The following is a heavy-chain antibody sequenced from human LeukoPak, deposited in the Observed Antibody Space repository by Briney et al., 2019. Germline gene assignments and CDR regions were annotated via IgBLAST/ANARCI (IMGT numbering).Heavy chain of an antibody. D-gene: IGHD3-22*01. CDR2: FYPEDGER. CDR3: ATWTGGSGYYNY. J-gene: IGHJ4*02. CDR1: GYTLTELS. Sequence: ASVKVSCKVSGYTLTELSMHWVRQAPGKGLEWMGGFYPEDGERIYEQKVQGRVTMTDDTSTDTDYMELSSLRYEDTAVYYCATWTGGSGYYNYWGQGTLVTVSS. V-gene: IGHV1-24*01.